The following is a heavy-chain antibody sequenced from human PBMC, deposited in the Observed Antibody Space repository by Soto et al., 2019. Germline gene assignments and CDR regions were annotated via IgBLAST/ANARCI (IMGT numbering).Heavy chain of an antibody. CDR3: AADPDLVATFGLGDYSYYMDV. CDR1: GFTFTSSA. Sequence: ASVKGSWKASGFTFTSSAMQWVRQARGQRLEWRGWIVVGSGNTNYAQKFQERGTITRDMSTSTAYMELSSLRSEDTAVYYCAADPDLVATFGLGDYSYYMDVWGKETTVTVSS. J-gene: IGHJ6*03. CDR2: IVVGSGNT. V-gene: IGHV1-58*02. D-gene: IGHD5-12*01.